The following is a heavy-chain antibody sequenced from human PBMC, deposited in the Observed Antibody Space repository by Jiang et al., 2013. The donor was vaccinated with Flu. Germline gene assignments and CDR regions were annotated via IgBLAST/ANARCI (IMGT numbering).Heavy chain of an antibody. CDR2: ISYDGSNK. CDR1: GFTFSSYG. D-gene: IGHD3-16*01. J-gene: IGHJ6*02. Sequence: RLSCAASGFTFSSYGMHWVRQAPGKGLERVAVISYDGSNKYYADSVKGRCTISRDNSKNTLYLQMNSLRAEDTAVYYCAKTQQGIVGYGYYYYYGMDVWGQGTTVTVSS. CDR3: AKTQQGIVGYGYYYYYGMDV. V-gene: IGHV3-30*18.